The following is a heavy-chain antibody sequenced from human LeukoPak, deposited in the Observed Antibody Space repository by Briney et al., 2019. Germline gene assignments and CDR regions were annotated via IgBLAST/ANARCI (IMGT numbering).Heavy chain of an antibody. Sequence: GRSLRLSCAASGFTFDDYAMHWVRQAQGKGLEWVSGISWNSGSIGYADSVKGRFTISRDNAKNSLYLQMNSLRAEDTALYYCAKDQYYDILTGPRAGYFDYWGQGTLVTVSS. V-gene: IGHV3-9*01. J-gene: IGHJ4*02. CDR3: AKDQYYDILTGPRAGYFDY. CDR2: ISWNSGSI. CDR1: GFTFDDYA. D-gene: IGHD3-9*01.